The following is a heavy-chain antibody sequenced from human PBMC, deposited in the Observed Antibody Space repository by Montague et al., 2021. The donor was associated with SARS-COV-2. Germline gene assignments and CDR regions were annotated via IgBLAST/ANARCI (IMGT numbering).Heavy chain of an antibody. CDR2: IDWDDDK. V-gene: IGHV2-70*20. Sequence: PALVKPTQTLTLTCTFSGFSLSTNGMCVSWVRQSPGEALEWLALIDWDDDKYYSTSLKTRLTISRDTSKNQVVLTMTNMDPVDTATYFCARISAVAGHDYWGQGTLVTVSS. CDR3: ARISAVAGHDY. D-gene: IGHD6-13*01. J-gene: IGHJ4*02. CDR1: GFSLSTNGMC.